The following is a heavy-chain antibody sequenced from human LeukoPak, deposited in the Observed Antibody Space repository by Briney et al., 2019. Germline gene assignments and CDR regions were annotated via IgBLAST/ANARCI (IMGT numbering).Heavy chain of an antibody. J-gene: IGHJ3*02. D-gene: IGHD3-22*01. V-gene: IGHV3-48*04. CDR3: ARVYYDSSGYYLIDAFDI. CDR2: ISSSSSTI. CDR1: GFTFSSYS. Sequence: VGSLRLSCAASGFTFSSYSMNWVRQAPGKGLEWVSYISSSSSTIYYADSVKGRFTISRDNAKNSLYLQMNSLRAEDTAVYYCARVYYDSSGYYLIDAFDIWGQGTMVTVSS.